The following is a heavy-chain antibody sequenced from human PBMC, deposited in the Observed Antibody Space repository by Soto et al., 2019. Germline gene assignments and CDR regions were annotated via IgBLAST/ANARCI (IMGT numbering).Heavy chain of an antibody. D-gene: IGHD3-10*01. Sequence: QVQLVQSGAEVTKPGAAVTISCKASGYTFTDYALHWVRQAPGQRPDWMGWIITRSGDTKYSPKFQDRITITRDTSATTVYMSLSTLTSEDTAIYYCARDIGSGSYYDSNNWFDPWGQGTLVTVSS. V-gene: IGHV1-3*04. CDR2: IITRSGDT. J-gene: IGHJ5*02. CDR3: ARDIGSGSYYDSNNWFDP. CDR1: GYTFTDYA.